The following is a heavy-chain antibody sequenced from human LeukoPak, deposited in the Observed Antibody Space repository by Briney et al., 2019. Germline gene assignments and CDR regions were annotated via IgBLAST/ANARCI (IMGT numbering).Heavy chain of an antibody. D-gene: IGHD3-3*01. J-gene: IGHJ5*02. CDR2: IYYSGST. CDR1: GGSISSYY. CDR3: ARGRETIFGVVNDNWFDP. Sequence: PSETLSLTCTVSGGSISSYYWSWIRQPPGKGLEWIGYIYYSGSTNYNPSLKSRVTISVDTSKNQFSLKLSSVNAADTAVYYCARGRETIFGVVNDNWFDPWGQGTLVTVSS. V-gene: IGHV4-59*01.